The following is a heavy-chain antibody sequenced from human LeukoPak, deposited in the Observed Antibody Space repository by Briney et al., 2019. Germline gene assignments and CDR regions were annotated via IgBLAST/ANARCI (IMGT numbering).Heavy chain of an antibody. D-gene: IGHD4-17*01. CDR1: GGSISSSSYY. V-gene: IGHV4-39*07. Sequence: SETPSLTCTVSGGSISSSSYYWGWIRQPPGKGLEWIGSIYYSGSTYYNPSLKSRVTISVDTSKNQFSLKLSSVTAADTAVYYCARGSPDYGDYSWFDPWGQGTLVTVSS. CDR2: IYYSGST. CDR3: ARGSPDYGDYSWFDP. J-gene: IGHJ5*02.